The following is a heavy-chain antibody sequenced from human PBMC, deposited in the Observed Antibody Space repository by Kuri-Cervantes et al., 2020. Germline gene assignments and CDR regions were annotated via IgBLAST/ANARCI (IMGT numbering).Heavy chain of an antibody. V-gene: IGHV3-11*01. D-gene: IGHD4-17*01. CDR2: ISSSGSTI. CDR1: GFSFSNFW. CDR3: ARELRNDY. Sequence: GGSLRLSCVGSGFSFSNFWISWVRQAPGKGLEWVSYISSSGSTIYYADSVKGRFTISRDNAKNSLYLHMNSLRAEDTAVYYCARELRNDYWGQGTLVTVSS. J-gene: IGHJ4*02.